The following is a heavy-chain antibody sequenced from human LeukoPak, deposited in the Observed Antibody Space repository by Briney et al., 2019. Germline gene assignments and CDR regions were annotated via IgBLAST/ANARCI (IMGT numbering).Heavy chain of an antibody. J-gene: IGHJ3*02. D-gene: IGHD3-22*01. CDR3: ARMIGDDAFDI. CDR1: GGSISSSSYY. Sequence: SETLSLTCTVSGGSISSSSYYWDWIRQPPGKGLEWIGTIYYSGTTYYNPSLKSRVTISVATSRNQFPLKLSSVTATDTAVYYCARMIGDDAFDIWGQGTMVTVSS. V-gene: IGHV4-39*01. CDR2: IYYSGTT.